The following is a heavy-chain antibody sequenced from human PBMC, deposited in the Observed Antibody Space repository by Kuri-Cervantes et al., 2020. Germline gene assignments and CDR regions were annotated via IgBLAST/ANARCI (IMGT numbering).Heavy chain of an antibody. CDR3: AREGSKGQILWFGESGMDV. CDR1: GGSISSGGYS. CDR2: IYHSGST. D-gene: IGHD3-10*01. Sequence: SCAVSGGSISSGGYSWSWIRQPPGKGLEWIGYIYHSGSTYYNPSLKSRVTISVDRSKNQFSLKLSSVTAADTAVYYCAREGSKGQILWFGESGMDVWGQGTTVTVSS. J-gene: IGHJ6*02. V-gene: IGHV4-30-2*01.